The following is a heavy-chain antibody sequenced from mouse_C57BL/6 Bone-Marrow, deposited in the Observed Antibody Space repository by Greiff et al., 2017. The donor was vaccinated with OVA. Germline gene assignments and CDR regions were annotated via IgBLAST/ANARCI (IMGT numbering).Heavy chain of an antibody. CDR1: GFTFSSYG. CDR3: ARQRYYGDY. V-gene: IGHV5-6*01. CDR2: ISSGGSYT. Sequence: EVKLVESGGDLVKPGGSLKLSCAASGFTFSSYGMSWVRQTPDKRLEWVATISSGGSYTYYPDSVKGRFTISRDNAKNTLYLQMSSLKSEDTAMXYCARQRYYGDYWGKGTSVTVSS. D-gene: IGHD1-1*01. J-gene: IGHJ4*01.